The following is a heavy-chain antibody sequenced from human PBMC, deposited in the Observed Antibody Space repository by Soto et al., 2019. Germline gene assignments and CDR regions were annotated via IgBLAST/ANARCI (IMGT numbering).Heavy chain of an antibody. CDR2: IYYSGST. V-gene: IGHV4-59*01. Sequence: SEALSLTCTVSGGSISSYYWSWIRQPPGKGLEWIGYIYYSGSTNYNPSLKSRVTISVDTSKNQFSLKLSSVTAADTAVYYCARQQWLVLNAFDIWGQGTMVTVSS. D-gene: IGHD6-19*01. CDR1: GGSISSYY. J-gene: IGHJ3*02. CDR3: ARQQWLVLNAFDI.